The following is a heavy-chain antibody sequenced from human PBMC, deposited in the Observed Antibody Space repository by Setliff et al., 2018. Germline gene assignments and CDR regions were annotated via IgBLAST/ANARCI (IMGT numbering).Heavy chain of an antibody. J-gene: IGHJ5*02. D-gene: IGHD3-16*01. V-gene: IGHV4-4*07. CDR1: GGSINNYF. Sequence: PSETLSLTCTVSGGSINNYFWTWIRQPAGKGLEWIGRLYTGGISNYNPSLKSRVTMSVDTSKNQFSLNLTSVTAADTAVYYCARENADYARSFDPWGQGTLVTVSS. CDR3: ARENADYARSFDP. CDR2: LYTGGIS.